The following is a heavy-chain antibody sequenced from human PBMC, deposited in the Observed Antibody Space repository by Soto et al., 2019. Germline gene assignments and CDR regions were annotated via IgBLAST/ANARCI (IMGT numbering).Heavy chain of an antibody. J-gene: IGHJ4*02. V-gene: IGHV3-7*04. CDR2: IKQDGSEE. CDR3: ARVSDSSGYYRHFDY. D-gene: IGHD3-22*01. CDR1: GFTFSNYC. Sequence: GGSLRLSCAASGFTFSNYCMNWVRQAPGKGLEWVANIKQDGSEEYYVDSVKGRFTISRDNAKNSLYLQMNSLRVEDTAVYYCARVSDSSGYYRHFDYWGQGILVTVSS.